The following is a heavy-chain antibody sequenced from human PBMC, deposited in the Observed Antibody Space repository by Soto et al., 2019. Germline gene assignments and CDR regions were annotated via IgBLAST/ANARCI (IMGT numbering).Heavy chain of an antibody. D-gene: IGHD1-26*01. Sequence: SVTLSVTCGVSGGSISTSVWWPWVSQPPGKGLEWIGEIFHSRSINYNPSLQNRVTISADSSQSQFSLKLTSLTAADTALYYCATRSTTQAVFAVRGQGTTVTVSS. CDR3: ATRSTTQAVFAV. CDR1: GGSISTSVW. J-gene: IGHJ6*02. CDR2: IFHSRSI. V-gene: IGHV4-4*02.